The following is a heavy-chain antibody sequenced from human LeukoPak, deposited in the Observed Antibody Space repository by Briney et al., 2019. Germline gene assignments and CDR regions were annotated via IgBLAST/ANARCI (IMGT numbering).Heavy chain of an antibody. D-gene: IGHD3-22*01. V-gene: IGHV3-23*01. CDR1: GFTFSSYA. CDR2: ISGSGGST. Sequence: GGSLRLSCAASGFTFSSYAMSWVRQAPGKGLEWVSAISGSGGSTYYADAVRGRFTISRDNAKSSLYLQMNGLTVEDTAVYYCVRLRRNSDRSYYYYYYDHWGQGILVTVSS. J-gene: IGHJ4*02. CDR3: VRLRRNSDRSYYYYYYDH.